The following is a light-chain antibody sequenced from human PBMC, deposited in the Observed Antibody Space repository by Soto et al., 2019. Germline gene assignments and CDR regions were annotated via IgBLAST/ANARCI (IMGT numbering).Light chain of an antibody. CDR3: SSYTSSSTSV. CDR1: SSDVGGYNY. Sequence: QSALTQPASVSGSPGQSITISCTGTSSDVGGYNYVSWYQQHPGKVPKLMIYEVSNRPSGVSNRFSGSKSGNTASLTISGLQADDEADYYCSSYTSSSTSVFGGGTQLTVL. J-gene: IGLJ3*02. V-gene: IGLV2-14*01. CDR2: EVS.